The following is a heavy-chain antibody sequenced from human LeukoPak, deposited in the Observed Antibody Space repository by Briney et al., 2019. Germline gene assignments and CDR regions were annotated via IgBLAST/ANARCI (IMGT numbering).Heavy chain of an antibody. J-gene: IGHJ4*02. V-gene: IGHV4-4*02. Sequence: SETLSLTCAVSGGSISSSNWWSWARQPPGKGLEWIGEIYHSGSTNYNPSLKSRVTISVDKSKNQFSLKLSSVTAADTAVYYCARAQNYYDSSGYLSYFDYWGQGTLVTVSS. CDR1: GGSISSSNW. CDR2: IYHSGST. D-gene: IGHD3-22*01. CDR3: ARAQNYYDSSGYLSYFDY.